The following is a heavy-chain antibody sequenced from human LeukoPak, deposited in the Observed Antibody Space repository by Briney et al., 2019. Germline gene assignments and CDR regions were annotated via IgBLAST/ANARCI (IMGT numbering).Heavy chain of an antibody. Sequence: GGSLRLSCAASGFTFSSYGMSWVRQAPGKGLEWVAVISYDGSSKYYADSVKGRFTISRDNSKNTLYLQMNSLRAEDTAVYYCARARSSYGYGDAFDIWGQGTMVTVSS. V-gene: IGHV3-30*03. J-gene: IGHJ3*02. CDR2: ISYDGSSK. CDR3: ARARSSYGYGDAFDI. CDR1: GFTFSSYG. D-gene: IGHD5-18*01.